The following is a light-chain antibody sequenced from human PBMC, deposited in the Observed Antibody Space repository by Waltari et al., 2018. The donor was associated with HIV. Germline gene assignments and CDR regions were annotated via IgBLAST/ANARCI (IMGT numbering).Light chain of an antibody. CDR3: TSYISSSTPV. CDR1: DPHDYKD. CDR2: EVT. Sequence: QSALTQPASVSGSPGQSLTISCDPHDYKDVSWYQRHPGKAPKVIIYEVTKRPSGLSDRFSGSKSDNTATLTISGLQPEDEAEYFCTSYISSSTPVFGGGTKVTVL. J-gene: IGLJ2*01. V-gene: IGLV2-14*01.